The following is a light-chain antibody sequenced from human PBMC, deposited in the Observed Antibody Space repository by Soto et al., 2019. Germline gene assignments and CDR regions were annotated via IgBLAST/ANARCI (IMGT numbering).Light chain of an antibody. J-gene: IGKJ2*01. CDR1: QSISDW. CDR2: KAS. V-gene: IGKV1-5*03. CDR3: QQYHRFPST. Sequence: DLQMTQSPSTLSASVGDRVTITCRASQSISDWLAWYQQRSGKAPNLLIYKASSLQSGVPPRFSASGSGTESTLTISTLQPDYFATYYYQQYHRFPSTFGHGTKLEIK.